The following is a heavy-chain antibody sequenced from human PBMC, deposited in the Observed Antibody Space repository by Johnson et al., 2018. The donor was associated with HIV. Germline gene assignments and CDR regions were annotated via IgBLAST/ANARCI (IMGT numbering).Heavy chain of an antibody. CDR2: IWYDGSNK. Sequence: QVQLVESGGGVVQPGRSLRLSCAASGFTFNSYGMHWVRQAPGKGLEWVAVIWYDGSNKYYADSVKGRSTISRDNSKNTLYLQMNSLRAEDTTVYYCVKGIDSSSWYAFDIWGQGTMVTVSS. D-gene: IGHD6-13*01. CDR1: GFTFNSYG. V-gene: IGHV3-33*06. CDR3: VKGIDSSSWYAFDI. J-gene: IGHJ3*02.